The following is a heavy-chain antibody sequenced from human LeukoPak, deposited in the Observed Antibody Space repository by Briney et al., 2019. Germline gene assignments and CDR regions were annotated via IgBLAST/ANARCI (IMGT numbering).Heavy chain of an antibody. CDR1: GGSLSSHY. CDR2: IYYSGST. CDR3: ARGQLLYPYYFSY. D-gene: IGHD2-2*02. V-gene: IGHV4-59*11. J-gene: IGHJ4*02. Sequence: SETLSLTCTVSGGSLSSHYWSWIRQPPGKGLEWSGYIYYSGSTNHTPSLKSRDHISVDTPNNQFSLPLTSVTAADTAVYYCARGQLLYPYYFSYWGQATLVTVSS.